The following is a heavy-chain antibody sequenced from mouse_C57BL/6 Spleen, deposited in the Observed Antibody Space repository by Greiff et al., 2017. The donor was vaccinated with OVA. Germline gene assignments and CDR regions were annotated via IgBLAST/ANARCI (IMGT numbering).Heavy chain of an antibody. CDR3: AKTAQATNYAMDY. Sequence: QVQLQQSGPELVKPGASVKISCKASGYAFSSSWMNWVKQRPGKGLEWIGRIYPGDGDTNYNGKFKGKATLTADKSSSTAYMQLSSLTSEDSAVYFCAKTAQATNYAMDYWGQGTSVTVSS. D-gene: IGHD3-2*02. J-gene: IGHJ4*01. CDR1: GYAFSSSW. V-gene: IGHV1-82*01. CDR2: IYPGDGDT.